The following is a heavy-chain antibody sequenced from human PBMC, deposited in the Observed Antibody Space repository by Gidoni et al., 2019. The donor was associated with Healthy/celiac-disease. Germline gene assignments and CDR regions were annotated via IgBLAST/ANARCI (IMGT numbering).Heavy chain of an antibody. CDR1: GYTFTGYY. Sequence: QVQLVQSGAEVKKPGASVKVSCKASGYTFTGYYMHWVRQAPGQGLEWMGWINPNSGGTNYAQKFQGRVTMTRDTSISTAYMELSRLRSDDTAVYYCARDLFILERWAVVGTGLGYWGQGTLVTVSS. D-gene: IGHD6-19*01. CDR3: ARDLFILERWAVVGTGLGY. V-gene: IGHV1-2*02. J-gene: IGHJ4*02. CDR2: INPNSGGT.